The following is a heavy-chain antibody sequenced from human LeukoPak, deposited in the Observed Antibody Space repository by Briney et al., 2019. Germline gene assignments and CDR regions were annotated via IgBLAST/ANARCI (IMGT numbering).Heavy chain of an antibody. Sequence: PGGSLRLSCAASGFTFSSSAMSWVRQAPGKGLEWVSAISGGVGSTYYADSVKGRFTISKDNSKNTLYLQMNSLRADDTAVYYCAKGIGGSCYSGIDYWGQGILVTVSS. J-gene: IGHJ4*02. V-gene: IGHV3-23*01. CDR2: ISGGVGST. CDR1: GFTFSSSA. D-gene: IGHD2-15*01. CDR3: AKGIGGSCYSGIDY.